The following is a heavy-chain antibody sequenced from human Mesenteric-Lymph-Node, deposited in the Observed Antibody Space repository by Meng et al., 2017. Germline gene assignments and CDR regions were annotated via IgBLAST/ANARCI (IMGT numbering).Heavy chain of an antibody. CDR2: IYYSGST. Sequence: QVQLQESGPGLVKPSQTLFPTCTVSGGSISIGGHSWGWIRQHPGKGLEWIAYIYYSGSTYYNPSLKSRVILSVDTSKNQFSLKLSSVTAADTAVYYCARVDSSGYFLDYWGQGTLVTVSS. D-gene: IGHD3-22*01. V-gene: IGHV4-31*03. CDR1: GGSISIGGHS. J-gene: IGHJ4*01. CDR3: ARVDSSGYFLDY.